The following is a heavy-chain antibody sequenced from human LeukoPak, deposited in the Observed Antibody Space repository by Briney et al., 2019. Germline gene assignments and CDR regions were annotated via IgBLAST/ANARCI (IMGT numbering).Heavy chain of an antibody. CDR1: RFTFSSYS. CDR3: ARDNREEQWLLFDY. Sequence: PGGSLRLSCAASRFTFSSYSMNWVRQAPGKGLEWVSSISSSSSYIYYADSVKGRLTISRDNAKNSLYLQMNSLRAEDTAVYYCARDNREEQWLLFDYWGQGTLVTVSS. J-gene: IGHJ4*02. D-gene: IGHD6-19*01. CDR2: ISSSSSYI. V-gene: IGHV3-21*01.